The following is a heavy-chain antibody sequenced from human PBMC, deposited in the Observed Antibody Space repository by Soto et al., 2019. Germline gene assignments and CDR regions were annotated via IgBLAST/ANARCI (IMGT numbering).Heavy chain of an antibody. CDR1: GFSLSTSGVG. CDR3: AHRQSYDISIGYYPFDW. Sequence: SGPTLVNPTPTLTLTCTFSGFSLSTSGVGVAWIRQPPGKALEWLALIYWDDGKRYSPSLKTRLNITKDTSKNQVVLTLTNVDPVDTATYNCAHRQSYDISIGYYPFDWWGQGSVVTFSS. CDR2: IYWDDGK. V-gene: IGHV2-5*02. J-gene: IGHJ4*02. D-gene: IGHD3-9*01.